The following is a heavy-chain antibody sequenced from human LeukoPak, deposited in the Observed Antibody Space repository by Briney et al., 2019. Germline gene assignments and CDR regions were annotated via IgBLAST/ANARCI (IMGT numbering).Heavy chain of an antibody. CDR2: IKSKTDGGTT. V-gene: IGHV3-15*01. Sequence: GGSLRLSCAASGFTFSNAWMSWVRQAPGKGLERVGRIKSKTDGGTTDYAAPVKGRFTISRDGSKSIAYLQMNSLKTEDTAVYYCTRDAVITGMENWFDPWGQGTLVTVSS. CDR3: TRDAVITGMENWFDP. D-gene: IGHD1-20*01. J-gene: IGHJ5*02. CDR1: GFTFSNAW.